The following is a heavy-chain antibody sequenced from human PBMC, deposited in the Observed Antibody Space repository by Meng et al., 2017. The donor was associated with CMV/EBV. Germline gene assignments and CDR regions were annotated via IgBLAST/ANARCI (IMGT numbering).Heavy chain of an antibody. CDR2: INHSGST. CDR3: ARGVHYYGSGSPLLWYYYYYGMDV. Sequence: SETLSLTCAVYGGSFSGYYLSWIRQPPGKGLEWIGEINHSGSTNYNPSLKSRVTISVDTSKNQFSLKLSSVTAADTAVYYCARGVHYYGSGSPLLWYYYYYGMDVWGQGTTVTVSS. D-gene: IGHD3-10*01. V-gene: IGHV4-34*01. CDR1: GGSFSGYY. J-gene: IGHJ6*02.